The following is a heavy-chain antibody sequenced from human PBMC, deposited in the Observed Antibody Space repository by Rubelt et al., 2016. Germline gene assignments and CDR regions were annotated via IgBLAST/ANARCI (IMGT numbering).Heavy chain of an antibody. CDR3: ARGNSGYDYGLDY. CDR1: GYTFTGYY. V-gene: IGHV1-2*02. Sequence: QVQLAQSGAEVKKPGASVKVSCKASGYTFTGYYMHWVRQAPGQGLEWMGWINPNSGGTNYARKFQGRVPMTRATSVSTAYMELSRLTSDDTAVYYCARGNSGYDYGLDYWGQGTLVTVSS. D-gene: IGHD5-12*01. J-gene: IGHJ4*02. CDR2: INPNSGGT.